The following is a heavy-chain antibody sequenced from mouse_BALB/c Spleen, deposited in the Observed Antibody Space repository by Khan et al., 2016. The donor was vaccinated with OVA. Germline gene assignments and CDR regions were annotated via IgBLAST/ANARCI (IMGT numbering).Heavy chain of an antibody. CDR2: ISSGSSTI. CDR1: GFTFSSFG. Sequence: EVELVESGGGLVQPGGSRNLSCAASGFTFSSFGMHWVRQAPEKGLEWVAYISSGSSTIYYADTVKGRFTISRDNPKNTLFLQMTSLRSEDTAMYYCARYDGYYWYFDVWGAGTTVTVSS. D-gene: IGHD2-3*01. J-gene: IGHJ1*01. V-gene: IGHV5-17*02. CDR3: ARYDGYYWYFDV.